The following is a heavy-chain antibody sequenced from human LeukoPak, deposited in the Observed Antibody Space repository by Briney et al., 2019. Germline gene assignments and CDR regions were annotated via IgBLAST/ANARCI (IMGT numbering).Heavy chain of an antibody. D-gene: IGHD1-1*01. CDR3: ARHTGPTGAFDI. CDR2: IYPADSDS. J-gene: IGHJ3*02. CDR1: GYSFTGYW. V-gene: IGHV5-51*01. Sequence: GESLKISCKGSGYSFTGYWIGWVRQMPGKGLEWMGMIYPADSDSRYSPSFQGQVTISADKSINTAYLQWSSLKASDTAMYYCARHTGPTGAFDIWGQGTMVTVSS.